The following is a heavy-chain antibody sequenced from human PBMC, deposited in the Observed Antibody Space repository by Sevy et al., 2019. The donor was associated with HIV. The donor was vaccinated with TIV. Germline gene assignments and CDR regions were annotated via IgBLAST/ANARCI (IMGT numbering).Heavy chain of an antibody. CDR3: ARVDSCGGDCYYFDY. V-gene: IGHV1-46*01. Sequence: ASVQVSCKASGYTFTHYYIHWVRQAPGQWLQCVGIINPSGGGTNYAQKFQGRVTMTRDMSTNTVYLELSSLKSDDTAVYYCARVDSCGGDCYYFDYWGQGTLVTVSS. J-gene: IGHJ4*02. D-gene: IGHD2-21*02. CDR2: INPSGGGT. CDR1: GYTFTHYY.